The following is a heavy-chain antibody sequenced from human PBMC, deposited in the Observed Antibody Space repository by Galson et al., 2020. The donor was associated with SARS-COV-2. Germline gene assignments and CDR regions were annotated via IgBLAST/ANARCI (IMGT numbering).Heavy chain of an antibody. D-gene: IGHD5-18*01. V-gene: IGHV3-21*01. J-gene: IGHJ4*02. CDR3: ARDLKGYSYGYFDY. CDR2: ISSSSSYI. Sequence: GESLKISCAASGFTFSSYSMNWVRQAPGKGLEWVSFISSSSSYIYYADSVKGRFTISRDNAKNSLYLQMNSLRAEDTAVYYCARDLKGYSYGYFDYWGQGTLVTVSS. CDR1: GFTFSSYS.